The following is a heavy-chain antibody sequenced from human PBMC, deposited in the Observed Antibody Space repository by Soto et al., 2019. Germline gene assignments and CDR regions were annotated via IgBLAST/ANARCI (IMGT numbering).Heavy chain of an antibody. CDR1: GFTFSSYA. D-gene: IGHD2-8*01. Sequence: GGSLRLSCAASGFTFSSYAMHWVRPAPGKGLEWVAVISYDGSNKYYADSVKGRFTISRDNSKNTLYLQMNSLRAEDTAVYYCARDSPACTNGVCYFDYWGQGTLVTVSS. V-gene: IGHV3-30-3*01. CDR2: ISYDGSNK. J-gene: IGHJ4*02. CDR3: ARDSPACTNGVCYFDY.